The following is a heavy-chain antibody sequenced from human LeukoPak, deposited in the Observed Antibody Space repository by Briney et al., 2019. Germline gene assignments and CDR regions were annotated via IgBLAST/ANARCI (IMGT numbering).Heavy chain of an antibody. J-gene: IGHJ4*02. V-gene: IGHV3-48*01. D-gene: IGHD4-11*01. Sequence: GGSLRLSCAASGFTFSSYSMNWVRQAPGKGLEWVSYISSSSSTIYYADSVKGRFTISRDNAKNSLYLQMNSLRAEDTAVYYCARQMTTVTTPFRYWGQGTLGTVSS. CDR1: GFTFSSYS. CDR2: ISSSSSTI. CDR3: ARQMTTVTTPFRY.